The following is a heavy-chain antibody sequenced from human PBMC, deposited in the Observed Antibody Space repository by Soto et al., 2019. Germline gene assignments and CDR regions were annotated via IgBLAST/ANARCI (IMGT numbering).Heavy chain of an antibody. Sequence: PGESLKISCKGSGYSFTSYWIGWVRQMPGKGLEWMGIIYPGDSDTRYSPSFQGQVTISADKSISTAYLQWSSLKASDTAMYYCAGQPLPRLWFGEKWFDPWGQGTLVTVSS. CDR2: IYPGDSDT. D-gene: IGHD3-10*01. V-gene: IGHV5-51*01. CDR1: GYSFTSYW. J-gene: IGHJ5*02. CDR3: AGQPLPRLWFGEKWFDP.